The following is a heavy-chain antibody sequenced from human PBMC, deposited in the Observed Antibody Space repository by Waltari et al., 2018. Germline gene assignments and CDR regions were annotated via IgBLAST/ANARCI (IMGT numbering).Heavy chain of an antibody. J-gene: IGHJ4*02. V-gene: IGHV3-74*01. D-gene: IGHD2-2*01. Sequence: EVQLVESGGGLVQPGGSLRLSCEASGFTFSRYWMHWVRQAPGKGPVWVSRINSDGSSTSYADSVKGRFTISRDNAKNTLYLQMNSLRDEDMAVYYCTRGRYQLLWGDYWGQGTLVTVSS. CDR3: TRGRYQLLWGDY. CDR1: GFTFSRYW. CDR2: INSDGSST.